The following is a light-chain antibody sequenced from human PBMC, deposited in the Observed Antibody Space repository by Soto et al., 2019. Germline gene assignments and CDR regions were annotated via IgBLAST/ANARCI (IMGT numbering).Light chain of an antibody. Sequence: EVVMRQSPATLSVSPGEGATLSCRASQGIGDNLAWYQHKPGQTPRLLIYDASGLETGVPARFSGSGSGTDFTFTINSLQPEDIATYYCQQYDNLPLTFGGGTKVDIK. CDR3: QQYDNLPLT. CDR1: QGIGDN. J-gene: IGKJ4*01. V-gene: IGKV3-15*01. CDR2: DAS.